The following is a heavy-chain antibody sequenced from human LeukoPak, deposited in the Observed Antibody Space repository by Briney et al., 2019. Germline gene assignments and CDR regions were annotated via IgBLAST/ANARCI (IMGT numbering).Heavy chain of an antibody. D-gene: IGHD1-26*01. CDR2: IYYSGST. V-gene: IGHV4-39*01. J-gene: IGHJ4*02. Sequence: PSETLSLTCTVSGGSISSSSYYWGWIRQPPGKGLEWIGSIYYSGSTYYNPSLKSRVTISVDTSKNQFSLKLSSVTAADTAVYYCARHLAVGWALRRVDYFDYWGQGTLVTVSS. CDR1: GGSISSSSYY. CDR3: ARHLAVGWALRRVDYFDY.